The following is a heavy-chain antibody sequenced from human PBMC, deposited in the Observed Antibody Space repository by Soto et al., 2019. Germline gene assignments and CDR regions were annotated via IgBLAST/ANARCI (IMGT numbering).Heavy chain of an antibody. CDR2: INHSGST. CDR1: GGSFSDYY. V-gene: IGHV4-34*01. D-gene: IGHD6-6*01. J-gene: IGHJ4*02. CDR3: ARGRLKYSSSALGY. Sequence: QVQLQQWGAGLLKPSETLSLTCAVYGGSFSDYYWNWIRQPPGKGLEWIGEINHSGSTNYNPSLKSRVTISVDTSNNQFSLKLSSVTAADTAVYCCARGRLKYSSSALGYWGQGTLVTVSP.